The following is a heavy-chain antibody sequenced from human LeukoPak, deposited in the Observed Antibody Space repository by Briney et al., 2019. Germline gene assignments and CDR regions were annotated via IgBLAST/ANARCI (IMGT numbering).Heavy chain of an antibody. V-gene: IGHV4-4*09. Sequence: SETLSLTCTVSGGSISSYYWSWIRQPPGKGLEWIGYIYTSGSTNYNPSLKSRVTISVDTSKNQFSLKLSSVTAADTAVYYCATTSGTAMVSYYGYYYMDVWGKGTTVTVSS. CDR1: GGSISSYY. D-gene: IGHD5-18*01. J-gene: IGHJ6*03. CDR3: ATTSGTAMVSYYGYYYMDV. CDR2: IYTSGST.